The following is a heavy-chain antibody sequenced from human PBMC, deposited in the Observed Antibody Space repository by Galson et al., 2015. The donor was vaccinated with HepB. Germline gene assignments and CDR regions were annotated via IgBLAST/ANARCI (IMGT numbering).Heavy chain of an antibody. CDR3: AREGSLAAAGIGDAFGI. CDR1: GFTFSSYA. D-gene: IGHD6-13*01. CDR2: ISYDGSNK. V-gene: IGHV3-30-3*01. J-gene: IGHJ3*02. Sequence: SLRLSCAASGFTFSSYAMHWVRQAPGKGLEWVAVISYDGSNKYYADSAKGRFTISRDNSKNTLYLQMNSLRAEDTAVYYCAREGSLAAAGIGDAFGIWGQGTMVTVSS.